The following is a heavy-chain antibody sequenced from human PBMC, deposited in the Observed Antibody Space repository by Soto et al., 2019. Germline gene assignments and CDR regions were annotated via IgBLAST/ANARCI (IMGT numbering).Heavy chain of an antibody. Sequence: ELQLVEPGGGLVHPGGSLRLSCAASGFIFSTSWMTWVRQAPGKGLEWVAGINEDGSQEYYVDSVKGRFIISRDNARNSLYLQMNSLRAEDTAVYYCARDRAFTCYDYWGQGTVVTVSS. CDR1: GFIFSTSW. D-gene: IGHD2-15*01. CDR3: ARDRAFTCYDY. V-gene: IGHV3-7*05. J-gene: IGHJ4*02. CDR2: INEDGSQE.